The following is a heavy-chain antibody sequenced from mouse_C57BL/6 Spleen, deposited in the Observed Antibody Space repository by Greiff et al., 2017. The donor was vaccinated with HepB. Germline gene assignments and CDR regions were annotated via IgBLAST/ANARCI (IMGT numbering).Heavy chain of an antibody. J-gene: IGHJ4*01. CDR1: GYTFTDYE. CDR2: IDPETGGT. CDR3: TRFYYLRDYYAMDY. V-gene: IGHV1-15*01. D-gene: IGHD2-1*01. Sequence: QVQLQQSGAELVRPGASVTLSCKASGYTFTDYEMHWVKQTPVHGLEWIGAIDPETGGTAYNQKFKGKAILTADKSSSTAYMELRSLTSEDSAVYYCTRFYYLRDYYAMDYWGQGTSVTVSS.